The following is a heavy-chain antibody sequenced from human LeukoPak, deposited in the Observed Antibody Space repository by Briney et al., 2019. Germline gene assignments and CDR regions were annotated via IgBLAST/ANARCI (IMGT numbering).Heavy chain of an antibody. CDR2: IYYSGST. D-gene: IGHD3-22*01. CDR3: ARQPYYYDSSGSDY. J-gene: IGHJ4*02. V-gene: IGHV4-39*01. Sequence: SETLSLTCTVSGGSISSSSYYWGWIRQPPGKGLEWIGSIYYSGSTYYNPSLKSRVTISVDTSKNQFSLKLSSVTAADTAVYYCARQPYYYDSSGSDYWGQGTLSPSPQ. CDR1: GGSISSSSYY.